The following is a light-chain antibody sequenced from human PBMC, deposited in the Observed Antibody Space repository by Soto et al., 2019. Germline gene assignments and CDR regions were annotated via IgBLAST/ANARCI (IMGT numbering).Light chain of an antibody. CDR3: GTWYSSLSAGV. Sequence: QSVLTQPPSVSAAPGQKVTISCSGSSSNIGHNYVSWYQQLPGTDPKLLIYDNNERPSGIPDRFSGSKSGTSATLGITGLQTGDEADYYCGTWYSSLSAGVFGGGTKLTVL. CDR1: SSNIGHNY. V-gene: IGLV1-51*01. J-gene: IGLJ3*02. CDR2: DNN.